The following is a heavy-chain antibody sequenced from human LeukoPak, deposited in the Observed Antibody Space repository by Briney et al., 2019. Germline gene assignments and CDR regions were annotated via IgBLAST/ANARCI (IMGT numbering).Heavy chain of an antibody. V-gene: IGHV4-4*07. CDR3: ARHNGFDRGYYYYMDV. J-gene: IGHJ6*03. CDR2: VYTSGIT. Sequence: SETLSLTCTGSGGIINSYYWSWIRQPARKGLYRIGRVYTSGITNYNPSLKSRITMSVDTSKNQFSLKLTSVTAADTAVYYCARHNGFDRGYYYYMDVWGKGTTVTVSS. CDR1: GGIINSYY. D-gene: IGHD3-9*01.